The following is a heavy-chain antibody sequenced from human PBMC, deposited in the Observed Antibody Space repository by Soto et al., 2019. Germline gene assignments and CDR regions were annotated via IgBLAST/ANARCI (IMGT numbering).Heavy chain of an antibody. D-gene: IGHD2-8*01. CDR3: ARGGYCTIGVCPFDY. J-gene: IGHJ4*02. Sequence: SETLSLTCAVSGGSISSGDYYWSWIRQPPGKGLEWIGYIYYSGSTYYNPSLKSRVTMSVDTSKNQFSLKLSSVIAADTAVYYCARGGYCTIGVCPFDYWGQGTPVTVSS. CDR2: IYYSGST. CDR1: GGSISSGDYY. V-gene: IGHV4-30-4*01.